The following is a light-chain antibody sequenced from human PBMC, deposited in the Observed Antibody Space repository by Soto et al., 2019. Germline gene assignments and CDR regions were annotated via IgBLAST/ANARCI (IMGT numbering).Light chain of an antibody. CDR1: QTISSW. CDR2: KAS. V-gene: IGKV1-5*03. CDR3: QHYNSYSEA. J-gene: IGKJ1*01. Sequence: DIQMTQSPSTLSGSVGDRVTITCRASQTISSWLAWYQQKKGKPPKLLIYKASTLKSGVPSRFSGIGSWTECTLTLSSLQPDDFETYYCQHYNSYSEAFGQGTKVDIK.